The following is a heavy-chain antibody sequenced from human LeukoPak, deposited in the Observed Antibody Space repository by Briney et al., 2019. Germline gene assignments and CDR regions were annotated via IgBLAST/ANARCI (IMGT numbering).Heavy chain of an antibody. Sequence: SETLSLTCTVSGYSISSGYYWGWIRQPPGEGLEWIGSIYHSGSTYYNPSLKSRVTISVDTSKNQFSLKLSSVTAADTAVYYCARDRSSCSGGSCTEVLDYWGQGTLVTVSS. CDR2: IYHSGST. J-gene: IGHJ4*02. V-gene: IGHV4-38-2*02. D-gene: IGHD2-15*01. CDR3: ARDRSSCSGGSCTEVLDY. CDR1: GYSISSGYY.